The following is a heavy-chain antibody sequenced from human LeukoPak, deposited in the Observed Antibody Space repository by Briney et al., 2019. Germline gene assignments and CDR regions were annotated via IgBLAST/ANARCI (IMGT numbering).Heavy chain of an antibody. CDR1: GGSLSGYY. CDR2: INHLGTT. V-gene: IGHV4-34*01. D-gene: IGHD3-22*01. Sequence: SETLSLTCGVSGGSLSGYYWSWVRQSPGKGLEWIGEINHLGTTNYNPSLKSRVTISEDTSENQFSLKLSSVTVADTAVYYCARGQRLRYYYDRSAFDVWGHGTMVTVSS. CDR3: ARGQRLRYYYDRSAFDV. J-gene: IGHJ3*01.